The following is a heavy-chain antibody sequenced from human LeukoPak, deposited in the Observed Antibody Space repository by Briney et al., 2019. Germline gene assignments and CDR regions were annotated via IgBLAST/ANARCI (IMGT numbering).Heavy chain of an antibody. CDR3: TRGTVSDAFDI. Sequence: GASVKVSCKASGYTFSGYHMHWVRQAPGQGLEWMGRINPNNGGTNFAQNFQGRVTMTWDTSISAAYMELSRLRSDDTAVYYCTRGTVSDAFDIWGQGTMVTVSS. D-gene: IGHD4-17*01. CDR2: INPNNGGT. J-gene: IGHJ3*02. CDR1: GYTFSGYH. V-gene: IGHV1-2*06.